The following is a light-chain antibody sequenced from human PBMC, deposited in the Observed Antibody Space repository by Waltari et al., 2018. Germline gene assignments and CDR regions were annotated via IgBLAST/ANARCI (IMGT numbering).Light chain of an antibody. CDR1: SVFHSANNKNY. CDR3: QRFQSHLRT. V-gene: IGKV4-1*01. Sequence: SVFHSANNKNYFAWYQQNPGQPAKLLIYWAATRESGVPDRFSGSGSGADFTLTISSLQAEDVAGYYCQRFQSHLRTFGQGTKVDIK. J-gene: IGKJ1*01. CDR2: WAA.